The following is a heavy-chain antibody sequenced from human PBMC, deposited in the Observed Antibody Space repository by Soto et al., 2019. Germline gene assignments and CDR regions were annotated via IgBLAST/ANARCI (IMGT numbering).Heavy chain of an antibody. D-gene: IGHD5-12*01. V-gene: IGHV4-4*07. CDR2: IYPSGST. CDR1: GGSISGHS. J-gene: IGHJ4*02. CDR3: VRGRSYSVYDI. Sequence: SETLSLTCTVSGGSISGHSWIWIRQPAGRGLEWIGHIYPSGSTSYNPSLRSRVTMSLDTSNNQIFLNLTSVTAADTAVFYCVRGRSYSVYDIWGPGTLVTVS.